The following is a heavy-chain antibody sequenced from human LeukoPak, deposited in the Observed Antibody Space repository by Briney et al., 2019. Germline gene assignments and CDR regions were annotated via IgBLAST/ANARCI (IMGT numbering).Heavy chain of an antibody. V-gene: IGHV4-34*01. Sequence: SETLSLTRAVYGGSFSGYYWSWIRQPPGKGLEWIGEINHSGSTNYNPSLKSRVTISVDTSKNQFSLKLSSVTAADTAVYYCAVGGYGSAGMDVWGQGTTVTVSS. CDR3: AVGGYGSAGMDV. J-gene: IGHJ6*02. D-gene: IGHD3-10*01. CDR2: INHSGST. CDR1: GGSFSGYY.